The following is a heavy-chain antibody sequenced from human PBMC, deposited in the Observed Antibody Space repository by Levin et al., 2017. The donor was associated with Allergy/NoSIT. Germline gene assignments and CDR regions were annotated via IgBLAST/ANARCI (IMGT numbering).Heavy chain of an antibody. Sequence: SGPTLVKPTQTLTLTCTFSGFSLSTSGMCVTWIRQPPGKALEWLALIDWEDDKYFNSSLKTRLTISKDSSKNQVVLTMANVDPVDTATYYCARTSTVERAFDVWGQGTVVTVSS. CDR3: ARTSTVERAFDV. CDR1: GFSLSTSGMC. CDR2: IDWEDDK. V-gene: IGHV2-70*13. J-gene: IGHJ3*01. D-gene: IGHD1-1*01.